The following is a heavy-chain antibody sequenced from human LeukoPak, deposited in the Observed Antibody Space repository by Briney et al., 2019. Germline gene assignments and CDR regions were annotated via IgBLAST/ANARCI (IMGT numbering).Heavy chain of an antibody. V-gene: IGHV4-61*08. CDR3: ARVPYYGGGWFDP. CDR2: IYYSGST. CDR1: GGSISSGGYY. J-gene: IGHJ5*02. Sequence: SETLSLTCTVSGGSISSGGYYWSWIRQPPGKGLEWIGYIYYSGSTNYNPSLKSRVTISVDTSKNQFSLKLGSVTAADTAVYYCARVPYYGGGWFDPWGQGTLVTVSS. D-gene: IGHD3-3*01.